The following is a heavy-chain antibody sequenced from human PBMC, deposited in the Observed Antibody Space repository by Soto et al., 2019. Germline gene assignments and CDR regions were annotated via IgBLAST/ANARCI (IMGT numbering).Heavy chain of an antibody. CDR1: GGSISSYY. J-gene: IGHJ4*02. CDR2: IYYSGST. CDR3: ARLNYHDYGEYVWNYFDY. V-gene: IGHV4-59*08. D-gene: IGHD4-17*01. Sequence: PSETLSLTCTVSGGSISSYYWSWIRQPPGKGLEWIGYIYYSGSTNYNPSLKSRVTISVDTSKNQFSLKLSSVTAADTAVYYCARLNYHDYGEYVWNYFDYWGQGTLVTVSS.